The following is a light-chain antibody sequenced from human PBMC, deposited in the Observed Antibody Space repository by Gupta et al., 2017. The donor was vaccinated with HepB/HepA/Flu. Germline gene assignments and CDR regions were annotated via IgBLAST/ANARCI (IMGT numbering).Light chain of an antibody. CDR2: DVS. CDR3: SSYTGASSLWV. Sequence: QSALTQPASVSASPGQSISISCTGTSSDVGGYNYVSWYQQHSGQAPKLMIYDVSYRPSGVSNRFSGSKSGNTASLTISGLQAEDEADYYCSSYTGASSLWVFGGGTKLTVL. CDR1: SSDVGGYNY. V-gene: IGLV2-14*01. J-gene: IGLJ3*02.